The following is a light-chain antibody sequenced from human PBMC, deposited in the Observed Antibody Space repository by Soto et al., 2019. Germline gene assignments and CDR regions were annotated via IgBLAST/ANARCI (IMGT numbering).Light chain of an antibody. CDR1: ESVSYN. CDR2: GAS. Sequence: EIVMTQSPTILSVSPGAGATLSCRASESVSYNLGWYQQKPGQAPRLLIYGASTRATGIPARFSGSGSGTEFTLTISSLQSEDFAVYYWQQYSDWWTFGQGTKVDIK. V-gene: IGKV3-15*01. CDR3: QQYSDWWT. J-gene: IGKJ1*01.